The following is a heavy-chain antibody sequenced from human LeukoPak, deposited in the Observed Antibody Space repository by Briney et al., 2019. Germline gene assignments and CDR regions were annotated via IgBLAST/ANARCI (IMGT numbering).Heavy chain of an antibody. CDR3: AKAAMVRGVFDY. Sequence: GGSLRLSCAASGFTFSNAWMSWVRQAPGKGLEWVSAISGSGGSTYYADSVKGRFTISRDNSKNTLYPQMNSLRAEDTAVYYCAKAAMVRGVFDYWGQGTLVTVSS. CDR1: GFTFSNAW. CDR2: ISGSGGST. D-gene: IGHD3-10*01. V-gene: IGHV3-23*01. J-gene: IGHJ4*02.